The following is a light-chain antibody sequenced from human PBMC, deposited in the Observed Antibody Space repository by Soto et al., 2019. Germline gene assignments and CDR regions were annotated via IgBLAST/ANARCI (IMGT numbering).Light chain of an antibody. CDR2: DAS. CDR1: QSISSW. V-gene: IGKV1-5*01. Sequence: DIQMTQSPSTLSASVGDRVTITCRASQSISSWLAWYQQKPGKAPKLLIYDASSLETGVPSRFSGSGSGTDFTFTISSLQPEDIATYYCQQLNSYPITFGQGTRLEIK. CDR3: QQLNSYPIT. J-gene: IGKJ5*01.